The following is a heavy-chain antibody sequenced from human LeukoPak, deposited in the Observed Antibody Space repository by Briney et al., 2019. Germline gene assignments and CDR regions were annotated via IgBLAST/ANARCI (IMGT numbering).Heavy chain of an antibody. CDR3: ARVLYNWNYGLSYYYYYMDV. CDR1: GGSISSTSYY. J-gene: IGHJ6*03. Sequence: SETLSLTCTVSGGSISSTSYYWGWIRQPPGKGLGWIGSIYYSGRPYYNPSLKSRVTISVDTSKNQFSLKLNSVTAADTAVYYCARVLYNWNYGLSYYYYYMDVWGKGTTVTVSS. V-gene: IGHV4-39*07. D-gene: IGHD1-7*01. CDR2: IYYSGRP.